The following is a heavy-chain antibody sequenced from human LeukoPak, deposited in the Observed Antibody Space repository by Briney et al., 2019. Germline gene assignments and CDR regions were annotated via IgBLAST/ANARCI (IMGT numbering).Heavy chain of an antibody. D-gene: IGHD3-10*01. CDR3: AREEYGSRDL. V-gene: IGHV3-21*01. Sequence: GGSLKLSCASSGFTFSYYTMNWVRQVPGEGLEWVASMSGNSKNTYYAVSVKGRFTISRDNAKNSLYLQMNSLRTEDTAIYYCAREEYGSRDLWGQGTLVTVSS. CDR1: GFTFSYYT. CDR2: MSGNSKNT. J-gene: IGHJ5*02.